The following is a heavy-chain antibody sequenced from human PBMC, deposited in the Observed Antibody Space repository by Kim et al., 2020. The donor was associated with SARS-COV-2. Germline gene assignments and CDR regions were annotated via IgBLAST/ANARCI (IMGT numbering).Heavy chain of an antibody. J-gene: IGHJ4*02. CDR3: VKRDQWLAFDF. D-gene: IGHD6-19*01. Sequence: AGLVKGRFTHSRDNSRNTLYLQMNSLSAEETAGYYCVKRDQWLAFDFWGQGTLVTVSS. V-gene: IGHV3-23*05.